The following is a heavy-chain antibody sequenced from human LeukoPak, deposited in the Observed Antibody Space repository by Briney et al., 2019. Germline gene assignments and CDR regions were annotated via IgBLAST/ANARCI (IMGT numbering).Heavy chain of an antibody. CDR3: AGSSSYNWFDP. V-gene: IGHV4-59*01. J-gene: IGHJ5*02. Sequence: TSETLSLTCTVSGGSISSYYWSWIRQPPGKGLEWIGYIYYSGSTNYNPSLKSRVTISVVTSKDQFSLKLSSVAAADTAVYYCAGSSSYNWFDPWGQGTLVTVSS. CDR2: IYYSGST. CDR1: GGSISSYY. D-gene: IGHD6-13*01.